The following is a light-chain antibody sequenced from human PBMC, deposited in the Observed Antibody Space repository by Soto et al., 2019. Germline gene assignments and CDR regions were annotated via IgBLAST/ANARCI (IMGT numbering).Light chain of an antibody. CDR2: WAS. Sequence: EIVMSQSAASLAVSLGESATINCKSSQSVLYNSNNDSYLTWYQQKPGQSPRVLIYWASTRESGVPDRFSGSGSGTDFTLTISSLQAEDVAVYYCQQYYSIPWTFGQGTKVDIK. V-gene: IGKV4-1*01. CDR1: QSVLYNSNNDSY. J-gene: IGKJ1*01. CDR3: QQYYSIPWT.